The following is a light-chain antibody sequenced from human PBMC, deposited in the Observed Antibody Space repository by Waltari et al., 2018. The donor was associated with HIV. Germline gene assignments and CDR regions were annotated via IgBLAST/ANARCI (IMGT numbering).Light chain of an antibody. J-gene: IGLJ3*02. Sequence: QSALTQPPSTSGTPGQTVTIPCSGSSSNIGDNYVSWYQQLPGTAPKLLIYRNSQLPSAVRDRFSGSKSGNSASLAINDLRSEDEAESHCAAWDDSLSGWVFGGGTNLTVL. CDR2: RNS. CDR1: SSNIGDNY. V-gene: IGLV1-47*01. CDR3: AAWDDSLSGWV.